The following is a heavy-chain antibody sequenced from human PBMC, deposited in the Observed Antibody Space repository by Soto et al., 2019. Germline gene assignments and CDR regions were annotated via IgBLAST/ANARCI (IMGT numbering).Heavy chain of an antibody. CDR1: GGSFSGYY. J-gene: IGHJ6*03. CDR3: ARVSDIVVVVAATPNYYYYYMDV. Sequence: SETLSLTCAVYGGSFSGYYWSWIRQPPGKGLEWIGEINHSGSTNYNPSLKSRVTISVDTSKNQFSLKLSSVTAADTAVYYCARVSDIVVVVAATPNYYYYYMDVWGKGTTVTVSS. D-gene: IGHD2-15*01. V-gene: IGHV4-34*01. CDR2: INHSGST.